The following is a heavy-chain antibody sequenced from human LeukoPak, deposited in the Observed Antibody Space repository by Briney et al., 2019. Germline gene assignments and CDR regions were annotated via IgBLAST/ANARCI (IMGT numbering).Heavy chain of an antibody. J-gene: IGHJ4*02. CDR3: AKWSSVAGTHF. CDR1: GYNFANYW. V-gene: IGHV5-51*01. D-gene: IGHD6-19*01. Sequence: GESLKISFTGSGYNFANYWIGWVRQMPGKGLEWMGIIYGDDSSTRYSPSFQGQVTISADKSLSTAYLQWTSLKASDTAIYYCAKWSSVAGTHFWGQGTLVTVSS. CDR2: IYGDDSST.